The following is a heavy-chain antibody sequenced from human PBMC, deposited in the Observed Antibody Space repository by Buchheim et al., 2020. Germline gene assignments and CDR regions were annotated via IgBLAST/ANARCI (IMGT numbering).Heavy chain of an antibody. CDR2: VSNTGDST. CDR1: GFTFGDSP. Sequence: EVQLLESGGGLVQGGGSLRLSCAPSGFTFGDSPMSWVRQAPGKGLEWVSSVSNTGDSTYYADSVKGRFTISRDNVKTMVYLQMDSLRVEDTAVYFCAKVNGHLGEYYFDYWGQGT. CDR3: AKVNGHLGEYYFDY. V-gene: IGHV3-23*01. J-gene: IGHJ4*02. D-gene: IGHD2-21*01.